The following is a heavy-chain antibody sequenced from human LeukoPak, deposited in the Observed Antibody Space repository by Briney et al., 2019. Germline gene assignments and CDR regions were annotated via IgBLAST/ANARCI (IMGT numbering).Heavy chain of an antibody. D-gene: IGHD6-13*01. CDR2: INAYNGNT. Sequence: GASVKVSCKASGYTFSSYIISWVRQAPGQGLEWVGWINAYNGNTDYAQRVQGRVTMTTDTSTSTAYMELRSLRSDDTAVYYCVRDRHIAAAVYYYYMDVWGKGTPVTVSS. CDR3: VRDRHIAAAVYYYYMDV. CDR1: GYTFSSYI. J-gene: IGHJ6*03. V-gene: IGHV1-18*01.